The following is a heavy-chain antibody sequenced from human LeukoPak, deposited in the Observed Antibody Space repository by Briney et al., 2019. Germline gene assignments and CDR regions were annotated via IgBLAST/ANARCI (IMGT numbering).Heavy chain of an antibody. J-gene: IGHJ3*02. CDR2: INSDGSST. Sequence: GGSLRLSCAASRFTFSSYWMNWVRQAPGEGLVWVSRINSDGSSTHYADSVKGRFTTSRDNAKNTLYLQMNSLRAEDTAVYYCARVLRSDCSSATCYSPFDIWGQGTMVTVSS. V-gene: IGHV3-74*01. CDR3: ARVLRSDCSSATCYSPFDI. D-gene: IGHD2-2*01. CDR1: RFTFSSYW.